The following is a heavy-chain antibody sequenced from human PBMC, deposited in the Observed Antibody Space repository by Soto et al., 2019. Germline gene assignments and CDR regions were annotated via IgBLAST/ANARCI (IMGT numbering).Heavy chain of an antibody. J-gene: IGHJ4*02. CDR2: ISHNVSIQ. D-gene: IGHD4-4*01. CDR3: VGGSLLH. V-gene: IGHV3-30*04. Sequence: GGSLRLSCGASGLTFSNYAMHWVRQAPGKGLEWVTMISHNVSIQFYADPVKGRFTISRDNSKDTLYLQMNRLTRADTAVYYCVGGSLLHWGQGTPVTVSS. CDR1: GLTFSNYA.